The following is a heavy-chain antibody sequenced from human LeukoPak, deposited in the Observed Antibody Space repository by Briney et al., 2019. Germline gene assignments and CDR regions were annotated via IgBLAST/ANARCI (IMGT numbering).Heavy chain of an antibody. V-gene: IGHV3-21*01. D-gene: IGHD5-18*01. J-gene: IGHJ4*02. CDR2: ISSSSSYI. Sequence: PGGSLRLSCAASGFTFSSYSMNWVRQAPGKGLEWVSSISSSSSYIYYADSVKGRFTISRDNSKNTLYLQMNSLRAEDTAVYYCARDLTAMVDFDYWGQGTLVTVSS. CDR1: GFTFSSYS. CDR3: ARDLTAMVDFDY.